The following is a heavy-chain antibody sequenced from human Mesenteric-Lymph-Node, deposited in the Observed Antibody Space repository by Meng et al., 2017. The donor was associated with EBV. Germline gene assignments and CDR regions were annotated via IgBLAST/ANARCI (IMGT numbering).Heavy chain of an antibody. CDR1: GFTFSDYY. V-gene: IGHV3-11*01. CDR3: ARGQSGMIVPFDY. Sequence: VQLGVVGVVFVHRRGTLRLSWAASGFTFSDYYMTWIRQAPGKGLEWVSYISSSGTTIYYADSVKGRFTISRDNAKNSLYLQMNSLRAEDTAVYYCARGQSGMIVPFDYWGQGTLVTVSS. J-gene: IGHJ4*02. D-gene: IGHD3-22*01. CDR2: ISSSGTTI.